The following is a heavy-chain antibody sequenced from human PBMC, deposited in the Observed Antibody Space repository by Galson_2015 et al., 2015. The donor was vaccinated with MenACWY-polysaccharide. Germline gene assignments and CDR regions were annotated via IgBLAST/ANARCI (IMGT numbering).Heavy chain of an antibody. J-gene: IGHJ6*02. D-gene: IGHD6-19*01. Sequence: SLRLSCAASGLTFSTYFIHWVRQAPGKGLLWVSRINPDGSPTYAVPGKGRFTVSRDNAKNTVYLQMDSLRAEDTAVYYCLRGSIGWKGMDVWGQGTTVTVSS. CDR1: GLTFSTYF. CDR2: INPDGSP. V-gene: IGHV3-74*01. CDR3: LRGSIGWKGMDV.